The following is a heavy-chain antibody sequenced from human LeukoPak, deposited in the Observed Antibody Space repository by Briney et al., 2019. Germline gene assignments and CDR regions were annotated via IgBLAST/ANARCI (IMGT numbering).Heavy chain of an antibody. Sequence: KSSETLSLTCAVYGGSFSVYSWGWIRQPPGKGLEWIGKINHSGSTNYNPSLKSRVTISVDTSKNQFSLKLSSVTAADTAVYYCARQPRITVFGVVKKGGNWFDPWGQGTLVTVSS. CDR1: GGSFSVYS. J-gene: IGHJ5*02. CDR2: INHSGST. CDR3: ARQPRITVFGVVKKGGNWFDP. D-gene: IGHD3-3*01. V-gene: IGHV4-34*01.